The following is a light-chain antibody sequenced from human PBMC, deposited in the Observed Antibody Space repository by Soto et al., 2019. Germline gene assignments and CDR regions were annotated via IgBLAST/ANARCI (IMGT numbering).Light chain of an antibody. J-gene: IGLJ2*01. Sequence: SYELTQPPSVSVAPGKRARITCGGNNIGRKSVHWYQKKPGQAPVLVISYDSDRPSGIPERFSGSNSGNTATMTISRVEAGDEADYYCQVWDSSSDRDVVFGGGTKLTVL. CDR2: YDS. V-gene: IGLV3-21*04. CDR3: QVWDSSSDRDVV. CDR1: NIGRKS.